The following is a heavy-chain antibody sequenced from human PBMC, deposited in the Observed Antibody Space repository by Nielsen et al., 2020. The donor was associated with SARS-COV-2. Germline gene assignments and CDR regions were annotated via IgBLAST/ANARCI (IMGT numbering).Heavy chain of an antibody. Sequence: GSLRLSCTVSGGSISSSSYYWGWIRQPPGKGLEWIGEINHSGSTNYNPSLKSRVTISVDTSKNQFSLKLSSVTAADTAVYYCARARSSGWYGSMHYWGQGTLVTVSS. D-gene: IGHD6-19*01. J-gene: IGHJ4*02. CDR3: ARARSSGWYGSMHY. V-gene: IGHV4-39*07. CDR1: GGSISSSSYY. CDR2: INHSGST.